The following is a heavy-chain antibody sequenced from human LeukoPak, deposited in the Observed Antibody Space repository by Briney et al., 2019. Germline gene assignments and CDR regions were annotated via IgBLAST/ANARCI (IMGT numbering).Heavy chain of an antibody. CDR2: IYYSGST. D-gene: IGHD3-16*02. CDR1: GGSISSYY. CDR3: ARVRLLTFGGVIVRHYLDY. V-gene: IGHV4-59*01. J-gene: IGHJ4*02. Sequence: PSETLSLTCTVSGGSISSYYWSWIRQPPGKGLEWIGYIYYSGSTNYNPSLKSRVTISVDTSKNQFSLKLSSVTAVDTAVYYCARVRLLTFGGVIVRHYLDYWGQGTLVTVSS.